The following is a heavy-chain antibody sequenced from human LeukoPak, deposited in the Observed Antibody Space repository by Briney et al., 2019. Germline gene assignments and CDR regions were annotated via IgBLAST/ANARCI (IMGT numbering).Heavy chain of an antibody. CDR3: AKLGPNSGYDKSTLNY. D-gene: IGHD5-12*01. CDR2: ISYDGSNK. Sequence: GGSLRLSCAASGFTFSSYAMSWVRQAPGKGLEWVAVISYDGSNKYYADSVKGRFTISRDNSKNTLYLQMNSLRAEDTAVYYCAKLGPNSGYDKSTLNYWGQGTLVTVSS. CDR1: GFTFSSYA. V-gene: IGHV3-30*18. J-gene: IGHJ4*02.